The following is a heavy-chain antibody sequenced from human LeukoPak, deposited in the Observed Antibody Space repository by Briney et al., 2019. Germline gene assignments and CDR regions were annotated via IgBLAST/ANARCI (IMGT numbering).Heavy chain of an antibody. CDR1: GGSISSSSYY. CDR2: IYYSGST. CDR3: AREVRGKGLGTGIAAAGLKYYYYMDV. V-gene: IGHV4-39*07. J-gene: IGHJ6*03. Sequence: SETLSLTCTVSGGSISSSSYYWGWIRQPPGKGLEWIGSIYYSGSTNYNPSLKSRVTISVDTSKNQFSLKLSSVTAADTAVYYCAREVRGKGLGTGIAAAGLKYYYYMDVWGKGTTVTVSS. D-gene: IGHD6-13*01.